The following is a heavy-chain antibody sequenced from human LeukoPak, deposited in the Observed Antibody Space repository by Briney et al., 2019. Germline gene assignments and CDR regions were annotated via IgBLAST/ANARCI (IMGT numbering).Heavy chain of an antibody. D-gene: IGHD3-10*01. CDR1: GFTFSSYA. CDR2: ISYDGSNK. J-gene: IGHJ4*02. CDR3: ARDSYGSGNYSFDY. V-gene: IGHV3-30*04. Sequence: PGGSLRLSCAASGFTFSSYAMHWVRQAPGKGLEWVAVISYDGSNKYYADSVKGRFTISRDNSKNTLYLQMNSLRAEDTAVYYCARDSYGSGNYSFDYWGQGTLVTVSS.